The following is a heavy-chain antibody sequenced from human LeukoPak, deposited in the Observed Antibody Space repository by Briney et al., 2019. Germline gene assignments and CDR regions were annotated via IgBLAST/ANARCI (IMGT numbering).Heavy chain of an antibody. V-gene: IGHV3-49*04. J-gene: IGHJ4*02. Sequence: PGRSLRLSCTTSGFTFGEYAMSWVRQAPGKGLEWVGFIRSKPYGGATEYAASVKGRFTISRDDSKSIAYLQMNSLKTEDTAVYYYTTGIKTADHWGQGTLVTVSS. D-gene: IGHD2-15*01. CDR3: TTGIKTADH. CDR2: IRSKPYGGAT. CDR1: GFTFGEYA.